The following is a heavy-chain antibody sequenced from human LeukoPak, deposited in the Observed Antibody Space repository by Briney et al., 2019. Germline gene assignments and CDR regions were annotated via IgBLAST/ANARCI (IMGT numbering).Heavy chain of an antibody. V-gene: IGHV3-21*01. CDR3: ARERREFDY. CDR2: ISSSSSYI. J-gene: IGHJ4*02. CDR1: GFTFSSYT. Sequence: GRSLRLSCAASGFTFSSYTMNWVRQAPGKGLEWVSSISSSSSYIYHADSMKGRFTISRDNAKNSLYLQMNSLRAEDTAVYYCARERREFDYWGQGTLVTVSS.